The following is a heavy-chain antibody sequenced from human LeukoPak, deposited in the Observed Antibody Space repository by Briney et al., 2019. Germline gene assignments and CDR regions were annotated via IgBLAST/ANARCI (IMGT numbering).Heavy chain of an antibody. V-gene: IGHV3-23*01. CDR3: AKRPPRDYYESTGYYPFDY. J-gene: IGHJ4*02. CDR2: ISGSGGST. Sequence: GGSLRLSCAASGFTFSSYAMSWVRQAPGKGLEWVSAISGSGGSTYYADSVKGRFAVSRDNSKNTLYLQMNSLRVEDTAVYYCAKRPPRDYYESTGYYPFDYWGQGALVTVSS. CDR1: GFTFSSYA. D-gene: IGHD3-22*01.